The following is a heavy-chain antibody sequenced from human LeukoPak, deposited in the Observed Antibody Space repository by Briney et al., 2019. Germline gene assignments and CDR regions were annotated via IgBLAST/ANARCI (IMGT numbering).Heavy chain of an antibody. V-gene: IGHV4-4*07. CDR1: GGSISSYY. CDR3: AGLGGIGPIYSSSWSSPFDY. J-gene: IGHJ4*02. D-gene: IGHD6-13*01. Sequence: SETLSLTCTVSGGSISSYYWSWIRQPAGKGLEWIGRIYTSGSTTYNPSLKSRVTMSVDTSKNQFSLKLSSVTAADTAVYYCAGLGGIGPIYSSSWSSPFDYWGQGTLVTVSS. CDR2: IYTSGST.